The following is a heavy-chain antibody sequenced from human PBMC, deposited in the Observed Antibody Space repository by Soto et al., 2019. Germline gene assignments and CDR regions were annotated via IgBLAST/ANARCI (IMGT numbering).Heavy chain of an antibody. CDR2: TYYRSKWYN. Sequence: PSPTLSLTCAISGDSVSSNSAAWNWIRQSPSRGLEWLGRTYYRSKWYNDYAVSVKSRITINPDTSKNQFSLQLNSVTPEDTAVYYCARDPREWELGGFDYWGQGTLVTVSS. V-gene: IGHV6-1*01. J-gene: IGHJ4*02. CDR1: GDSVSSNSAA. CDR3: ARDPREWELGGFDY. D-gene: IGHD1-26*01.